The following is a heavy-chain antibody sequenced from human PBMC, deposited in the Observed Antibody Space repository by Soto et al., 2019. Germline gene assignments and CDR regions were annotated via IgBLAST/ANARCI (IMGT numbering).Heavy chain of an antibody. V-gene: IGHV4-61*01. CDR2: GSYSGTT. CDR3: ARGATVTQYDS. J-gene: IGHJ4*02. Sequence: QVQLQESGPGLVKPSETLSLTCTVSGVAVSSGSFYWAWIRQPPGKGLEWIGFGSYSGTTNYKPSLKSRGTISVDTSRSQLSLTVSSLTAADTDVYYCARGATVTQYDSWGQGTLVTVSS. CDR1: GVAVSSGSFY. D-gene: IGHD4-17*01.